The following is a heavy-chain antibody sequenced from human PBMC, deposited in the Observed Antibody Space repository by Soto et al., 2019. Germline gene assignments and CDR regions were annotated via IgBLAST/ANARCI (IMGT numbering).Heavy chain of an antibody. V-gene: IGHV3-30*18. J-gene: IGHJ4*02. CDR2: ISYDGSNK. CDR1: GFTFSSYG. Sequence: QVQLVESGGGVVQPGRSLRLSCAASGFTFSSYGMHWVRQAPGKGLEWVAVISYDGSNKYYADSVKGRFTISRDNSKKTLYLQMNSLRAEDTAVYYCAKDSWAFAAAAGSFDYWGQGTLVTVSS. CDR3: AKDSWAFAAAAGSFDY. D-gene: IGHD6-13*01.